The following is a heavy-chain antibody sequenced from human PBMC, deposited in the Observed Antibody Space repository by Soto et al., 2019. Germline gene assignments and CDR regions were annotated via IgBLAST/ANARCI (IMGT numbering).Heavy chain of an antibody. CDR1: GFTFSDHY. CDR3: ASSGRDYPFGY. J-gene: IGHJ4*02. D-gene: IGHD1-26*01. Sequence: PGGSLRLSCAASGFTFSDHYMDWVRQAPGKGLEWVGRTRNKANSYTTEYAASVIGRFTISRDDSKNSLFLQMNSLKTEDTAVYYCASSGRDYPFGYWGQGSLVTVS. CDR2: TRNKANSYTT. V-gene: IGHV3-72*01.